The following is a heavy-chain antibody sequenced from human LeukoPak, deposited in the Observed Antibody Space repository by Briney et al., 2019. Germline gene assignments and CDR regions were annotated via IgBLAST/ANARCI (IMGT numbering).Heavy chain of an antibody. Sequence: SETLSLTCSVSGDSISYFYWSWIRQAAGKGLEWIGRISGSGSTDYNASLKSRVTMSVDTSKSQLSLKVISVTAADTAVYYCARADYYDSSGVFDYWGQGTLVTVSS. CDR3: ARADYYDSSGVFDY. J-gene: IGHJ4*02. CDR1: GDSISYFY. CDR2: ISGSGST. V-gene: IGHV4-4*07. D-gene: IGHD3-22*01.